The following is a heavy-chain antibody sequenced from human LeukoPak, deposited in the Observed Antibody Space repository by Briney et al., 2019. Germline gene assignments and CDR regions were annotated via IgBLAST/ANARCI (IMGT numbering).Heavy chain of an antibody. D-gene: IGHD6-6*01. Sequence: SETLSLTCAVYGGSFSGYYWSWIRQPPGKGLEWIGEINHSGSTNYNPSLKSRVTISVDTSKNQFSLKLSSVTAADTAVYYCAESAPGGWHWFDPWGQGTLVTVSS. CDR2: INHSGST. V-gene: IGHV4-34*01. CDR3: AESAPGGWHWFDP. CDR1: GGSFSGYY. J-gene: IGHJ5*02.